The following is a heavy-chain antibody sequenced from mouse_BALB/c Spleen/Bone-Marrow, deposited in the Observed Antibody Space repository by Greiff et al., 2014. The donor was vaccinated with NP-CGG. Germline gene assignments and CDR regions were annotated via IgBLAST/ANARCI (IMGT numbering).Heavy chain of an antibody. D-gene: IGHD6-2*01. J-gene: IGHJ4*01. CDR2: IYPGNVNT. Sequence: QVQLQQSGPELVKPWASVRISCKASGYTFTSYYIHWVKQRPGQGLEWIGWIYPGNVNTKYNEKFKGKATLTADKSSSTAYMQLSSLTSEDSAVYFCARSLSRYAMDYWGQGTSVTVSS. CDR1: GYTFTSYY. CDR3: ARSLSRYAMDY. V-gene: IGHV1S56*01.